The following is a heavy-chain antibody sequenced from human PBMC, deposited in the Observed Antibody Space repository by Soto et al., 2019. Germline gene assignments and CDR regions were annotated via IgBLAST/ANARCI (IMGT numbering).Heavy chain of an antibody. D-gene: IGHD6-13*01. CDR1: GYTFTSYY. CDR3: ARAEGRSSYAEYFQH. J-gene: IGHJ1*01. Sequence: RASVKVSCKASGYTFTSYYMHWVRQAPGQGLEWMGIINPSGGSTSYAQKFQGRVTMTRDASTSTVYMELSSLRSEDTAVYYCARAEGRSSYAEYFQHWGQGTLVTVSS. CDR2: INPSGGST. V-gene: IGHV1-46*03.